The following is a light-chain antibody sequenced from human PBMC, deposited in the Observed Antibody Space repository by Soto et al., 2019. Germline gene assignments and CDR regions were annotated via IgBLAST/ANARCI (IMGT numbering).Light chain of an antibody. CDR2: GAS. Sequence: EIVMTQSPATLSVSPGERASLSCRASQSVSSNLAWYQQKPGQTPRLLIYGASSRATGIPDRFSGSGSGTDFTLTISRLEPEDFAVYYCQQYGSSLTFGGGTKGGYQ. CDR3: QQYGSSLT. V-gene: IGKV3-20*01. CDR1: QSVSSN. J-gene: IGKJ4*01.